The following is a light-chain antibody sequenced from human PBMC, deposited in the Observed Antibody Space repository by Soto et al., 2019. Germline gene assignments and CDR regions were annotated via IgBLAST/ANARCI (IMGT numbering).Light chain of an antibody. CDR1: SSDVGSYYL. CDR3: CSYAGSSTFEGLYV. V-gene: IGLV2-23*02. CDR2: EVS. J-gene: IGLJ1*01. Sequence: HPVYGTSAPRRSLNITSTGTSSDVGSYYLVSWYQQHPGKAPKLMIYEVSKRPSGVSNRCSGSKSGNTASLTISGLQAEDEADYYCCSYAGSSTFEGLYVFGTGTKVTVL.